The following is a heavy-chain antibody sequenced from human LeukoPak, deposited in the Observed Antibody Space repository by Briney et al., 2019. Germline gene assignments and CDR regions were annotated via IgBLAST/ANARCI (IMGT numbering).Heavy chain of an antibody. J-gene: IGHJ4*02. D-gene: IGHD6-19*01. CDR3: ARVAVNAGFFDC. CDR1: SGSISNHY. Sequence: ASETLSLTCTVSSGSISNHYWSWIRQPPGKGLEWIGYISYIGSTNYNPSLMSRVTISVDTSKNQFSLKLSSVTDADTAVYFCARVAVNAGFFDCWGQGTLVTVSS. V-gene: IGHV4-59*11. CDR2: ISYIGST.